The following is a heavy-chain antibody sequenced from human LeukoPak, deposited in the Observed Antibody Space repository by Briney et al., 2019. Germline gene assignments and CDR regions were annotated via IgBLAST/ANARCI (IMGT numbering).Heavy chain of an antibody. D-gene: IGHD3-10*01. Sequence: ASVKVSCKASGYTFTGYYMHWVRQAPGQGLEWMGRINPNSGGTNYAQKFQGRVTMTRDTSTSTAYMELSRLRSDDTAVYYCASFSNYGSGSYYTHDFWGQGTLVTVSS. V-gene: IGHV1-2*06. CDR2: INPNSGGT. CDR1: GYTFTGYY. J-gene: IGHJ4*02. CDR3: ASFSNYGSGSYYTHDF.